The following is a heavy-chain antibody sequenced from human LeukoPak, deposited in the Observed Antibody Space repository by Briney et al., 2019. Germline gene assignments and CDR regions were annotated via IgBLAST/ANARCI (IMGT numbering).Heavy chain of an antibody. CDR1: GGSISSYY. J-gene: IGHJ4*02. D-gene: IGHD1-26*01. V-gene: IGHV4-59*01. CDR2: IYYSGST. CDR3: ARVGGSYWGGVDY. Sequence: SETLSLTCTVSGGSISSYYWSWIRQPPGKGLEWIGYIYYSGSTNYNPFLKSRVTISVDTSKNQFSLKLSSVTAADTAVYYCARVGGSYWGGVDYWGQGTLVTVSS.